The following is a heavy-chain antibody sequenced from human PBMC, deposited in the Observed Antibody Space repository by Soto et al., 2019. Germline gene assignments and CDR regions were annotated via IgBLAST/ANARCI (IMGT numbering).Heavy chain of an antibody. J-gene: IGHJ3*02. CDR3: ARENGVGASSGDAFDI. V-gene: IGHV1-2*04. Sequence: ASVKVSCKASGYAFTGYYMHWVRQAPGQGLEWMGWINPNSGGTNYAQKFQGWVTMTRDTSISTAYMELSRLRSDDTAVYYCARENGVGASSGDAFDIWGQGTMVTVSS. CDR1: GYAFTGYY. CDR2: INPNSGGT. D-gene: IGHD1-26*01.